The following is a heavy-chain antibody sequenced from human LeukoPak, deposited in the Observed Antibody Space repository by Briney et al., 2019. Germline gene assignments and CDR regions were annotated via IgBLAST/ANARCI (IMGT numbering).Heavy chain of an antibody. V-gene: IGHV3-23*01. CDR1: GFTFSTYA. Sequence: PGGSLRLSCAASGFTFSTYAMSWVRQAPGKGLEWVSAISGSGGTTYYAGSGKGRFTISRDNSKNTLYLQINSLRAEDTAVYYCAKDSFALEPRNWFDPWGQGTLVTVSS. CDR3: AKDSFALEPRNWFDP. J-gene: IGHJ5*02. D-gene: IGHD1-1*01. CDR2: ISGSGGTT.